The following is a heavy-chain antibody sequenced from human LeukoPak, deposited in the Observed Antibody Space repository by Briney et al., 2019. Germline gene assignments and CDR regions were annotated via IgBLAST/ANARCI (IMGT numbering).Heavy chain of an antibody. D-gene: IGHD5-18*01. V-gene: IGHV1-18*01. Sequence: GASVKVSCKASGYTFTSYGISWVRQAPGQGLEWMGWISAYNGNTNYAQKLQGRVTMTTDTSTSTAYMELRSLRSDDTAVYYCARDPTTRYSYGRNWYFDLWGRGTLVTVSS. J-gene: IGHJ2*01. CDR3: ARDPTTRYSYGRNWYFDL. CDR2: ISAYNGNT. CDR1: GYTFTSYG.